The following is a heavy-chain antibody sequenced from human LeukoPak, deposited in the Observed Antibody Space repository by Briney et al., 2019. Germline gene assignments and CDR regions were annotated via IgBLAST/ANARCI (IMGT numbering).Heavy chain of an antibody. J-gene: IGHJ4*02. CDR1: GGSISSSSYY. Sequence: SETLSLTCTVSGGSISSSSYYWGWTRQPPGKGLEWIGSIYYGGSTYYNPSLKSRVSISIDTSKNQFSLNLSSVTAADTAVYYCASRAAGAFDYWGQGTLVTVSS. D-gene: IGHD6-13*01. V-gene: IGHV4-39*01. CDR2: IYYGGST. CDR3: ASRAAGAFDY.